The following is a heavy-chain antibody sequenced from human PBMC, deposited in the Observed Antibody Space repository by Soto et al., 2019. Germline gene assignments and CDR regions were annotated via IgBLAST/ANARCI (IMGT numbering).Heavy chain of an antibody. CDR1: GYTLTDLS. CDR2: FDPEEGKT. D-gene: IGHD5-18*01. CDR3: AIQLGYFDY. Sequence: ASVKVSCKVSGYTLTDLSMHWARQAPGKGLEWMGGFDPEEGKTVYAQRFQGRLTMTGDTSTDTRYMELHSLTSDDTAVYYCAIQLGYFDYWGQGTLVTVSS. V-gene: IGHV1-24*01. J-gene: IGHJ4*02.